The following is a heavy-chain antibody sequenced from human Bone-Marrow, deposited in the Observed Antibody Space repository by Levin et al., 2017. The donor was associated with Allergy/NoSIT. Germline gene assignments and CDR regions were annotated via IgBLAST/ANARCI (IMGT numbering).Heavy chain of an antibody. CDR3: ARHGEAAAGAGLPELDS. CDR2: LVYTGNS. J-gene: IGHJ4*02. V-gene: IGHV4-39*01. Sequence: SETLSLTCKVSGASLSSTFTYWGWVRQPPGEGLEWIGSLVYTGNSYYSPSLRSRVTLSIDTSRNLFSLNLGSVTAADTADCYCARHGEAAAGAGLPELDSWGQGTLVTVSS. D-gene: IGHD6-13*01. CDR1: GASLSSTFTY.